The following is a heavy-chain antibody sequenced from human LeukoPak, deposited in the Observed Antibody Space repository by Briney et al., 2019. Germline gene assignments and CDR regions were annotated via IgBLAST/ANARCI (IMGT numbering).Heavy chain of an antibody. CDR2: ISAYNGNT. D-gene: IGHD5-12*01. CDR1: GYTFINYA. Sequence: ASVTVSCKASGYTFINYAINWVRQAPGQGLEWMGWISAYNGNTNYARNLQGRVTMTTDTSTNTAYMELRSLRSDDTAVYYCARESRGAYAYVMDVWGQGTTVTVSS. CDR3: ARESRGAYAYVMDV. V-gene: IGHV1-18*01. J-gene: IGHJ6*02.